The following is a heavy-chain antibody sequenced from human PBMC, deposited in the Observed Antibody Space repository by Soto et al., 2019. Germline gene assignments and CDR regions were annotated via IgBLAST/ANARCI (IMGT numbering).Heavy chain of an antibody. CDR2: FYYSGST. Sequence: SETLSLTCTVSGDSISSSAYFWGWIRQPPGKGLEWIGSFYYSGSTYYNPSLKSRVAISVDTSKNQFSLKLSSVTAADTAVYYCARRYSSGWYQYWGRGTLVTVSS. D-gene: IGHD6-19*01. CDR3: ARRYSSGWYQY. J-gene: IGHJ4*02. V-gene: IGHV4-39*01. CDR1: GDSISSSAYF.